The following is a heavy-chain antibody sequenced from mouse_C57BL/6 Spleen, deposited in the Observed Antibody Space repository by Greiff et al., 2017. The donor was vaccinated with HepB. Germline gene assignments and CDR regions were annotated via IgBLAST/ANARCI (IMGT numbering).Heavy chain of an antibody. CDR1: GYAFSSSW. Sequence: QVQLQQSGPELVKPGASVKISCKASGYAFSSSWMNWVKQRPGKGLEWIGRIYPGDGDTNYNEKFKSKATLTVDKSSSTAYMQLSSLTSEDSAVYCCARSGGFAYWGQGTLVTVSA. CDR2: IYPGDGDT. CDR3: ARSGGFAY. J-gene: IGHJ3*01. V-gene: IGHV1-82*01. D-gene: IGHD3-1*01.